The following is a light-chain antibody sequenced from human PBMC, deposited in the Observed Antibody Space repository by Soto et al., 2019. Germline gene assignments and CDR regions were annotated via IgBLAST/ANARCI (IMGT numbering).Light chain of an antibody. CDR3: QQSDKWPPT. CDR1: QSVRSD. Sequence: EIVMTQSPATLSVSPGERATLSCRASQSVRSDLAWYQQKLGQAPRLLIYGASTRATGIPARFSGSGSGTEFTLTISSLQSEDFAVYYCQQSDKWPPTFGQGTKVDI. CDR2: GAS. J-gene: IGKJ1*01. V-gene: IGKV3-15*01.